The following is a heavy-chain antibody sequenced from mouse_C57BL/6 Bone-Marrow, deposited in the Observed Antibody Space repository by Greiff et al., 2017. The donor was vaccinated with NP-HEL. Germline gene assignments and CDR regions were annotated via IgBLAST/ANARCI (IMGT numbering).Heavy chain of an antibody. CDR2: ISSGGSYT. CDR1: GFTFSSYG. J-gene: IGHJ2*01. Sequence: EVKVVESGGDLVKPGGSLKLSCAASGFTFSSYGMSWVRQTPDKRLEWVATISSGGSYTYYPDSVKGRFTISRDNAKNTLYLQMSSLKSEDTAVYYCARGGSTGGYWGQGTTLTVSS. V-gene: IGHV5-6*01. D-gene: IGHD1-1*01. CDR3: ARGGSTGGY.